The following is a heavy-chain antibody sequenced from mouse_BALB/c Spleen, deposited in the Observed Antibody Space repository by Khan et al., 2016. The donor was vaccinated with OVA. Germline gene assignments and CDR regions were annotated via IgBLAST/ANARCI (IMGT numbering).Heavy chain of an antibody. J-gene: IGHJ2*01. CDR1: GFTFSSFG. V-gene: IGHV5-17*02. Sequence: EVQLQESGGGLVQPGGSRKLSCVASGFTFSSFGMHWVRQAPEKGLEWVAYINSGSTTLYYADPVKGRFTISRDNTKNTLFLHMTNLRSEDTAMYYCARGNLAYWGQGTTLTVSS. CDR3: ARGNLAY. CDR2: INSGSTTL.